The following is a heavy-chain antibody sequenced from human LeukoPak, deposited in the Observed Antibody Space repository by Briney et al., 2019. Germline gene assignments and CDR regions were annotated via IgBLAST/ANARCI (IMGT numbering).Heavy chain of an antibody. Sequence: GGSLRLSCAASGFTFSSYTMNWVRQAPGKGLEWVSSISSSSSYIYYADSVKGRFTISRDNAKNSLYLQMNSLRAEDTAVYYCARVRSGSLDYWGQGTLVTVSS. CDR3: ARVRSGSLDY. V-gene: IGHV3-21*06. J-gene: IGHJ4*02. D-gene: IGHD1-26*01. CDR1: GFTFSSYT. CDR2: ISSSSSYI.